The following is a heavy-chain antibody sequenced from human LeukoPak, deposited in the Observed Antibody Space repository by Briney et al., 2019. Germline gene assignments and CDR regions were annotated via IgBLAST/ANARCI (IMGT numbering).Heavy chain of an antibody. CDR2: IRYDGSNK. J-gene: IGHJ5*02. D-gene: IGHD1-14*01. V-gene: IGHV3-30*02. CDR3: AKANPTLNYWFDP. CDR1: GFTFSSYG. Sequence: GGSLRLSCAASGFTFSSYGMHWVRQAPGKGLEWVAFIRYDGSNKYYADSVKGRFTISRDNSKNTLYLQMNSLRAEDTAAYYCAKANPTLNYWFDPWGQGTLVTVSS.